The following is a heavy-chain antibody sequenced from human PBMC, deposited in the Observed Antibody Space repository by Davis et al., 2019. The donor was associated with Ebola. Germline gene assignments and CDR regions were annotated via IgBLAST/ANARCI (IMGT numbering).Heavy chain of an antibody. V-gene: IGHV3-48*03. CDR2: IDSSASTT. Sequence: GESPKIPCAASEFTFSSYEMNWVRQAPGKGLEWVSYIDSSASTTYYADPVKGRFTISRDNAKNSLFLQMNSLTAEDTALYYCAREAPFCGGDCLDYWGQGTLVTVSS. CDR1: EFTFSSYE. D-gene: IGHD2-21*01. J-gene: IGHJ4*02. CDR3: AREAPFCGGDCLDY.